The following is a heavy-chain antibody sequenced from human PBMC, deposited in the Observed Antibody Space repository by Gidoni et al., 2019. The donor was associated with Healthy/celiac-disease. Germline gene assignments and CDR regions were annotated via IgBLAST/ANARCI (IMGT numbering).Heavy chain of an antibody. J-gene: IGHJ3*02. Sequence: EVQLVRSGAEVKKPGEPLKISCMASGYSFTTYWTGWVRQMPGKGLEWMGIIYPGDSDTRYSPSFQGQVTISADKSISTAYLQWSSLKASDTAMYYCAITAIGSVVTKGSRPDAFDIWGQGTMVTVSS. CDR2: IYPGDSDT. CDR3: AITAIGSVVTKGSRPDAFDI. V-gene: IGHV5-51*01. D-gene: IGHD3-10*01. CDR1: GYSFTTYW.